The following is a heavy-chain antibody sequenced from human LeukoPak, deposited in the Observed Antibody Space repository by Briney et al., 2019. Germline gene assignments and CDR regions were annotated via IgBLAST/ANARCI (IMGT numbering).Heavy chain of an antibody. V-gene: IGHV3-7*05. CDR1: GFTFSSYW. Sequence: PGGSLRLSCAASGFTFSSYWMSLVRQAPGKGLEWVANIKQDGSEEYYVDSVKGRFTISRDNAENTLYLEMHSLRVEDSGVYYCARDSAECTGGSCYFVNWGQGTLVTVSS. CDR2: IKQDGSEE. CDR3: ARDSAECTGGSCYFVN. J-gene: IGHJ4*02. D-gene: IGHD2-8*02.